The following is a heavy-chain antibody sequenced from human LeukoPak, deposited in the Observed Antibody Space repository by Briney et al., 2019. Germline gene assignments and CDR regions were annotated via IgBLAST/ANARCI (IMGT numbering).Heavy chain of an antibody. CDR1: GYTFTSYG. V-gene: IGHV1-18*01. Sequence: ASVKVSCKASGYTFTSYGISWVRQAPGQGLEWMGWISAYNGNTNHAQKLQGRVTMTTDTSTSTAYMELRSLRSDDTAVYYCARDYEYSSSSNWFDPWGQGTLVTVSS. CDR3: ARDYEYSSSSNWFDP. J-gene: IGHJ5*02. D-gene: IGHD6-6*01. CDR2: ISAYNGNT.